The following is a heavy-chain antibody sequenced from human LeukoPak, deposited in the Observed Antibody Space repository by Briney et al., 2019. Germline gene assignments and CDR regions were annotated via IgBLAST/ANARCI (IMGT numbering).Heavy chain of an antibody. CDR3: ARGQEPPAMNWFDP. V-gene: IGHV5-51*01. J-gene: IGHJ5*02. D-gene: IGHD2-2*01. CDR2: IYPGDSDT. CDR1: GYSFITYW. Sequence: GESLQISCKGSGYSFITYWIGWVRQMPGKGLEWMGIIYPGDSDTRYSPSFQGQVTISVDKSISTAYLQWSSLKASDTAMYYCARGQEPPAMNWFDPWGQGTLVTVSS.